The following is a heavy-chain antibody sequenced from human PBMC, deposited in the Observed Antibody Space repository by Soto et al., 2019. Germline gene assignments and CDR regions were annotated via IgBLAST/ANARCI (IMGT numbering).Heavy chain of an antibody. CDR2: IYHSGST. J-gene: IGHJ4*02. D-gene: IGHD5-18*01. CDR3: ARGYGRNFDY. Sequence: SDTLSLTCAVSGGSISSGAYPWSWIRQPPGKGLEWIGYIYHSGSTYYNPPLKSRVTISVDTSKNQFSLKLSSVTAADTAVYYCARGYGRNFDYWGQGTLVTVSS. V-gene: IGHV4-30-2*01. CDR1: GGSISSGAYP.